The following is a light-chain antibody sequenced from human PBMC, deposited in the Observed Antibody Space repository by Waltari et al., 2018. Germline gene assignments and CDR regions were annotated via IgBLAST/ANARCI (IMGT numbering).Light chain of an antibody. CDR3: QQYFKTPLT. Sequence: DIVMTQSPDSLTVSLGERATINCKSSQTILYRSSNKNYSAWYQQKPVQPPKLLIYWASTRESGVPDRFSGTGSGTDFTLTISRLQAEDVAVYYCQQYFKTPLTFGGGTKVEIK. CDR1: QTILYRSSNKNY. CDR2: WAS. V-gene: IGKV4-1*01. J-gene: IGKJ4*01.